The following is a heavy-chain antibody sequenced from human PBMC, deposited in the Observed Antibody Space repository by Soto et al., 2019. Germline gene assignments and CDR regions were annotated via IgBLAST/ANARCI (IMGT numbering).Heavy chain of an antibody. V-gene: IGHV3-7*03. J-gene: IGHJ4*02. CDR1: GFTFSSYC. Sequence: GGSLRLSCAASGFTFSSYCMSWVRHAPWKGLEWVANIKQDGSEKYYVDSVKGRFTISRDNAKNSLYLQMNSLRAEDTAVYDCATDNDYIDYCGKGTRGTVS. CDR3: ATDNDYIDY. CDR2: IKQDGSEK.